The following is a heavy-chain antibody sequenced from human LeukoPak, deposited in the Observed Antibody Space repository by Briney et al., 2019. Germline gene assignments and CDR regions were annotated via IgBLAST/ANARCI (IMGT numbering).Heavy chain of an antibody. D-gene: IGHD6-13*01. V-gene: IGHV4-39*07. CDR1: GGSINSSNYY. Sequence: SETLSLTCTVSGGSINSSNYYWGWIRQPPGRGLEWIGSMHYTGSTYYNPSLKSRVTISGDTSKNQFSLKLSSVTAADTAVYFCARAEGGSKPHPFDYWGQGTLVTVSS. J-gene: IGHJ4*02. CDR3: ARAEGGSKPHPFDY. CDR2: MHYTGST.